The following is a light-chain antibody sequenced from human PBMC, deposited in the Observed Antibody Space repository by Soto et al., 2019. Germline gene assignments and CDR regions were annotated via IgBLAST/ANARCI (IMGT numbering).Light chain of an antibody. Sequence: DIQMTQSPSTLSASVGDRVTITCRASQSISSWLAWYQQKPGKAPKLLIYDASSLKSGVPSRFSGSGSGTEFTLTISSLQPDDFATYYCQQYYGYSWTFGQGTKVEIK. CDR1: QSISSW. J-gene: IGKJ1*01. CDR2: DAS. CDR3: QQYYGYSWT. V-gene: IGKV1-5*01.